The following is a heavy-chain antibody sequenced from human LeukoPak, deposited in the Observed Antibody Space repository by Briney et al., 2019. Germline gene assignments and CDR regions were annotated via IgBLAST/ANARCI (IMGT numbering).Heavy chain of an antibody. J-gene: IGHJ4*02. CDR2: IRYDGSNK. D-gene: IGHD6-6*01. CDR3: AKDPYSSSIDYYFDY. Sequence: GGSLRLSCAASGFTFSSYGMHWVRQAPGKGLEWVAFIRYDGSNKYYADSVKGRFTSSRDNSKNTLYLQMNSPRAEDTAVYYCAKDPYSSSIDYYFDYWGQGTLVTVSS. V-gene: IGHV3-30*02. CDR1: GFTFSSYG.